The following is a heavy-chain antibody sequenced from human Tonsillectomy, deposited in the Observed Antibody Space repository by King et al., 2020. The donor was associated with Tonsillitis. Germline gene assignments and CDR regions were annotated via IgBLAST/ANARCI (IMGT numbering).Heavy chain of an antibody. CDR1: GFTFSSYG. D-gene: IGHD6-19*01. V-gene: IGHV3-30*18. Sequence: VQLVESGGGVVQPGRSLRLSCAASGFTFSSYGMHWVRQAPGKGLEWVALISYDGSNKYYADSVKGRFTISRDNSKNTVYLQMSSLRAEDTAVYYCAKGPPAVPGKTSFDYWGQGTLVTVSS. CDR3: AKGPPAVPGKTSFDY. J-gene: IGHJ4*02. CDR2: ISYDGSNK.